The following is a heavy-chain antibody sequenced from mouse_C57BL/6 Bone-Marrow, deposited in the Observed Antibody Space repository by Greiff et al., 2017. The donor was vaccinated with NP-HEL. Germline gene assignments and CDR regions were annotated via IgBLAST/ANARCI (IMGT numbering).Heavy chain of an antibody. CDR2: IDPSDSYT. Sequence: QVQLQQPGAELVMPGASVKLSCKASGYTFTSYWMHWVKQRPGQGLEWIGEIDPSDSYTNYNQKFKGKSTLNVDKSASTAYMQLSSLTSEDSAVYYCSITTGYWGQGTTLTVSS. V-gene: IGHV1-69*01. D-gene: IGHD1-1*01. CDR1: GYTFTSYW. J-gene: IGHJ2*01. CDR3: SITTGY.